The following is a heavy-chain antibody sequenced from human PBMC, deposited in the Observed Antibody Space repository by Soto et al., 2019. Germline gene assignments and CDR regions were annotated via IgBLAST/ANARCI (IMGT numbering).Heavy chain of an antibody. CDR1: GGTFSSYA. V-gene: IGHV1-69*01. Sequence: QVQLVQSGAEVKKPGSSVKVSCKASGGTFSSYAISWVRQAPGQGLEWMGGIIPIFGTANYAQKFQGRVTITADESTSTAYMELSSLRSEDTAVYYCARDDTRGEGVYAPIHYYYYYGMDVWGQGTTVTVSS. D-gene: IGHD2-8*01. CDR2: IIPIFGTA. J-gene: IGHJ6*02. CDR3: ARDDTRGEGVYAPIHYYYYYGMDV.